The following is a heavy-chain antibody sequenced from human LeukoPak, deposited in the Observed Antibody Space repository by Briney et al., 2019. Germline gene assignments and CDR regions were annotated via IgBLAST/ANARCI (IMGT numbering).Heavy chain of an antibody. V-gene: IGHV5-51*01. CDR1: GYSFSSHC. CDR3: ARRGQWAWFDY. D-gene: IGHD1-26*01. Sequence: ESPKIPCRASGYSFSSHCITWGRQMPGQGLEWRGIIIPGDSDSTFCPSFQGQVTISTDKSNITVYLQRSSLKAADTAVYYCARRGQWAWFDYWGQGTLVTVSS. J-gene: IGHJ4*02. CDR2: IIPGDSDS.